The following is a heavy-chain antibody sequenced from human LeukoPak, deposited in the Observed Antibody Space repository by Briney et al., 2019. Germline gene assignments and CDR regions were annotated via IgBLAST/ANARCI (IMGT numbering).Heavy chain of an antibody. Sequence: ASVKVSCKASGYTFTGYYMHWVRQAPGQGLEWMGWINPNSGGTNYAQKFQGRVTMTRDTSISTAYMELSSLRSEDTAVYYCAIEYCSSTSCHYDYWGQGTLVTVSS. CDR2: INPNSGGT. CDR3: AIEYCSSTSCHYDY. V-gene: IGHV1-2*02. CDR1: GYTFTGYY. D-gene: IGHD2-2*01. J-gene: IGHJ4*02.